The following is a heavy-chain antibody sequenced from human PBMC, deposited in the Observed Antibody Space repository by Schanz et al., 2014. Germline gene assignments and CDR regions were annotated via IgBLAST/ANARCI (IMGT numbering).Heavy chain of an antibody. CDR1: GFTFSSYV. Sequence: EVQVVESGGGFVQPGGSLRLSCAASGFTFSSYVMNWVRQAPGRGLEWVSFISASGDSTSYEDSVKGRFTISRDNSKNTLYLQMNSLRDEDTAMYYCARRVPYSFGLDVWGQGATVTVSS. V-gene: IGHV3-23*04. J-gene: IGHJ6*02. D-gene: IGHD1-1*01. CDR3: ARRVPYSFGLDV. CDR2: ISASGDST.